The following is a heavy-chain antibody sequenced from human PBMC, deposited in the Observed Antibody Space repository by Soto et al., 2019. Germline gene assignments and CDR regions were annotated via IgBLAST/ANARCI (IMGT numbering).Heavy chain of an antibody. D-gene: IGHD6-13*01. V-gene: IGHV1-69*01. Sequence: QVQLVQSGAEVKKPGSSVKVSCKASGGTFSSYAISWVRQAPGQGLEWMGGIIPIFGTANYAQKFQGRVTITADESTSTAYMELSSLRSEDTAVYYCAREQYVKAAAGRAGWFDPWGQGTLVTVSS. CDR2: IIPIFGTA. J-gene: IGHJ5*02. CDR1: GGTFSSYA. CDR3: AREQYVKAAAGRAGWFDP.